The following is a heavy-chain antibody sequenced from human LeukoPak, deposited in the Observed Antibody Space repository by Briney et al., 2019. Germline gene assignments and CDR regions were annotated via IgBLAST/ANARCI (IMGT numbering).Heavy chain of an antibody. J-gene: IGHJ4*02. Sequence: NPSETLSLTCIVSGGSISSYYWSWIRQPPGKGLEWIGYIYYSGSTNYNPSLKSRVTISVDTSKNQFSLMLSSVTAADTAVYYCARGYDSSAYYPFNYWGQGTLVTVSS. V-gene: IGHV4-59*01. CDR1: GGSISSYY. D-gene: IGHD3-22*01. CDR3: ARGYDSSAYYPFNY. CDR2: IYYSGST.